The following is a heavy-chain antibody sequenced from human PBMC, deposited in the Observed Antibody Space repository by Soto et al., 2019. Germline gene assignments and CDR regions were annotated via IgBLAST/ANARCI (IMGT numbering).Heavy chain of an antibody. V-gene: IGHV3-7*05. CDR3: ARGHRKQQLVTNWFDP. Sequence: GGSLRLSCAASGFTFSSYWMSWVRQAPGKGLEWVANIKQDGSEKYYVDSVKGRFTISRDNAKNSLYLQMNSLRAEDTAVYYCARGHRKQQLVTNWFDPWGQGTLVTVSS. J-gene: IGHJ5*02. CDR1: GFTFSSYW. D-gene: IGHD6-13*01. CDR2: IKQDGSEK.